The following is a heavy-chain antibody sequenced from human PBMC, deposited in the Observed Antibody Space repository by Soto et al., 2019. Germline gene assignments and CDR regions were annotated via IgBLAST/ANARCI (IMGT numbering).Heavy chain of an antibody. CDR2: ISGSDGKT. V-gene: IGHV3-23*01. Sequence: GGSLRLSCAASGFSFGSYALSWVRQTPGKGLEWVSTISGSDGKTFYADSVKGRFSISRDTSQSTLYLQMNSLRADDTAMYYCARWSYLDYWGQGTRVTVSS. CDR3: ARWSYLDY. CDR1: GFSFGSYA. D-gene: IGHD3-3*01. J-gene: IGHJ4*02.